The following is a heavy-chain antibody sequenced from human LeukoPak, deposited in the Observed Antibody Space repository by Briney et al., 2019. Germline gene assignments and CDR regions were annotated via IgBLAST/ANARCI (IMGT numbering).Heavy chain of an antibody. D-gene: IGHD3-22*01. CDR3: AKDLRLTMIVVVTPGGAFDI. V-gene: IGHV3-23*01. J-gene: IGHJ3*02. Sequence: GGSLRLSCAASGFTFSSYEMNWVRQAPGKGLEWVSSISGSGGSTYYADSVKGRFTISRDSSKNTLYLQMNSLRAEDTAVYYCAKDLRLTMIVVVTPGGAFDIWGQGAMVTVSS. CDR1: GFTFSSYE. CDR2: ISGSGGST.